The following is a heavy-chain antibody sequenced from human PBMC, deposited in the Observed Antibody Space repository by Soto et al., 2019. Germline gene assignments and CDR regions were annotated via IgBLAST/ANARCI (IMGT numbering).Heavy chain of an antibody. CDR1: GGTFSSYA. V-gene: IGHV1-69*12. J-gene: IGHJ6*02. CDR3: AGPPELTRIYYYYGMDV. CDR2: IIPIFGTA. D-gene: IGHD1-7*01. Sequence: QVQLVQSGAEVKKPGSSVKVSCKASGGTFSSYAISWVRQAPGQGLEWMGGIIPIFGTANYAQKFQGRVTITADESTSTDYMELSSLTSEDTAVYYFAGPPELTRIYYYYGMDVWGQGTTVTVSS.